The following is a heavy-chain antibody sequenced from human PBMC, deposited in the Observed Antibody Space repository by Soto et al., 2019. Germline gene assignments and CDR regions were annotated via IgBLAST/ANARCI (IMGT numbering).Heavy chain of an antibody. CDR2: INPSGGST. D-gene: IGHD4-17*01. V-gene: IGHV1-46*01. J-gene: IGHJ6*02. CDR1: GYTFTSYY. Sequence: ASVKVSCKASGYTFTSYYMHWVRQAPGQGLEWKGIINPSGGSTSYAQKFQGRVTMTRDTSTSTVYMELSSLRSEDTAVYYCARDDGDPYYYYYGMDVWGQGTTVTVSS. CDR3: ARDDGDPYYYYYGMDV.